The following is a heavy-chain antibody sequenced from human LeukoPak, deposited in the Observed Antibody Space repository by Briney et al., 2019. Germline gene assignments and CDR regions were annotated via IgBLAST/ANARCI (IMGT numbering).Heavy chain of an antibody. CDR2: IYYSGST. Sequence: PSETLSLTCTVSGGSISSGGYYWSWIRQHPGKGLEWIGYIYYSGSTYYNPSLKSRVTISVDTSKNQFSLKLSSVTAADTAVYYCAREPLGDYVDYWGQGTLVTVSS. J-gene: IGHJ4*02. CDR1: GGSISSGGYY. V-gene: IGHV4-31*03. CDR3: AREPLGDYVDY.